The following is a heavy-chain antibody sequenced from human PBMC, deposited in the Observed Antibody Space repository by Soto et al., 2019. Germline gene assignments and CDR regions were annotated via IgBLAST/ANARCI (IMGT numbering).Heavy chain of an antibody. J-gene: IGHJ4*02. V-gene: IGHV4-30-4*01. D-gene: IGHD3-22*01. CDR1: GGSINSGDYY. CDR2: IYYSGST. CDR3: ARGLTYYDRSGVFDY. Sequence: SETLSLTCTVSGGSINSGDYYWNWIRQPPGKGLEWIGYIYYSGSTYYNSSLKSRVTISVDTSKNQFSLKLSSVTAADTAVYYCARGLTYYDRSGVFDYWGQGTLVTVSS.